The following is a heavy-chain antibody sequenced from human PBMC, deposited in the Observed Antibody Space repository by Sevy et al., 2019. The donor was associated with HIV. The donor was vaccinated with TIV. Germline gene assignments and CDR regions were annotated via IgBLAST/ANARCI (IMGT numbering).Heavy chain of an antibody. V-gene: IGHV3-13*01. CDR3: ARGGDIVVVPTVWGYMDV. Sequence: GGSLRLSCAASGFTFSNYDMHWVRQATGKGLEWVSAIGTAGDTYYPGSVKGRFTISRENAKNSLYLQMNSLRAGDTAVYDCARGGDIVVVPTVWGYMDVWGKGTTVTVSS. CDR1: GFTFSNYD. J-gene: IGHJ6*03. CDR2: IGTAGDT. D-gene: IGHD2-2*01.